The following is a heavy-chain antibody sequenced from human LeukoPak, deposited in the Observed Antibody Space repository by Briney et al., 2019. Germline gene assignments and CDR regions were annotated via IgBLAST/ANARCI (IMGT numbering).Heavy chain of an antibody. CDR3: ARSRGTFFPHDY. CDR2: IYSGGGT. CDR1: GFTVSSNY. Sequence: PGGSLRLSCAVSGFTVSSNYMSWVRQAPGKGLEWVSVIYSGGGTYYADSVKGRFTISRDNSKNTVYLQMNNLRVEDTAVYYCARSRGTFFPHDYWGQGTLVTVTS. V-gene: IGHV3-66*01. J-gene: IGHJ4*02. D-gene: IGHD3-10*01.